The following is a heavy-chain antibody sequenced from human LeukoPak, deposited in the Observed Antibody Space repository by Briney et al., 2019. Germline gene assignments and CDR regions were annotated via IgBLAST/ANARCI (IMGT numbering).Heavy chain of an antibody. V-gene: IGHV4-34*01. D-gene: IGHD3-3*01. J-gene: IGHJ6*03. CDR3: ARGSFGVVIIPYYYYCMDV. CDR2: INHSGST. CDR1: GGSFSDYY. Sequence: SETLSLTCAVYGGSFSDYYWSWIRQSPGKGLEWIGEINHSGSTKYNPSLKSRVTISVDTSKNQFSLTLSSVTAADTAVYYCARGSFGVVIIPYYYYCMDVWGKGTTVTVSS.